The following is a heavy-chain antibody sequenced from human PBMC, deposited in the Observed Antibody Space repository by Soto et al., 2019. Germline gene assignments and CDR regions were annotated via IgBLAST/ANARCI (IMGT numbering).Heavy chain of an antibody. V-gene: IGHV4-39*01. CDR1: GASISSSSYY. Sequence: SETLSLTCTVSGASISSSSYYWGWIRQPPGKGLEWIGSIYYSGITYYNPSLKSRVTISVDTSKNQFSLKLSSVTAADRAVYYCATVDTATKSVDFWGQGALVTVSS. J-gene: IGHJ4*02. D-gene: IGHD5-18*01. CDR3: ATVDTATKSVDF. CDR2: IYYSGIT.